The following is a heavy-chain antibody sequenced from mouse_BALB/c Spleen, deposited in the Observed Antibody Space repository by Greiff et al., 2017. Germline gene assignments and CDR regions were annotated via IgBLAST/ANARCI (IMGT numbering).Heavy chain of an antibody. D-gene: IGHD3-2*01. CDR2: IWAGGST. J-gene: IGHJ3*01. CDR1: GFSLTSYG. Sequence: VKVVESGPGLVAPSQSLSITCTVSGFSLTSYGVHWVRQPPGKGLEWLGVIWAGGSTNYNSALMSRLSISKDNSKSQVFLKMNSLQTDDTAMYYCARGGDSSGYVGFAYWGQGTLVTVSA. V-gene: IGHV2-9*02. CDR3: ARGGDSSGYVGFAY.